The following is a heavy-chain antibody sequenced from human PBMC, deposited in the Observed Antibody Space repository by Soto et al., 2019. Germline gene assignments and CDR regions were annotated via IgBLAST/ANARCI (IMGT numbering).Heavy chain of an antibody. Sequence: QVQVVESGGGVVQPGRALRLSCAASGFTFSSYAMHWVRQAPGKGLEWVAIIAYDGSDKYYADSVKGRFTISRDNSKNTLYLQMNSLRTEDTAVYYCARGGRLRYFDYWGQGTLVTVSS. CDR2: IAYDGSDK. D-gene: IGHD5-12*01. CDR1: GFTFSSYA. CDR3: ARGGRLRYFDY. J-gene: IGHJ4*02. V-gene: IGHV3-30*04.